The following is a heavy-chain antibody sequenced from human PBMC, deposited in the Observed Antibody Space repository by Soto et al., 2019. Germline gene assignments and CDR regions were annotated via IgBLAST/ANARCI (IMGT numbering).Heavy chain of an antibody. D-gene: IGHD6-6*01. V-gene: IGHV3-48*02. CDR1: GFTFGSYS. CDR2: ISSSGSTT. CDR3: ARPSKMYTSSSCGMDV. J-gene: IGHJ6*02. Sequence: GGSLRLSGASSGFTFGSYSMNWFRHAPGKGLQWVSYISSSGSTTYYADSVRGRFTISRDNAKNSLYLQMNSLRDEDTAVYYCARPSKMYTSSSCGMDVWGQGTTVTVSS.